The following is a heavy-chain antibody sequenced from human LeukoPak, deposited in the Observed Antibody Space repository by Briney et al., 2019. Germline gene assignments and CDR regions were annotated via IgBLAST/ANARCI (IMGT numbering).Heavy chain of an antibody. V-gene: IGHV4-59*01. Sequence: SETLSLTCTVSGSSISSYYWNWIRQSPGKGLEWIGYISYSGSTFSNPSLQSRVTISVDTSKSQFSLQLSSVTAADTAVYYCARSDGVGAGYYYYGVDVWGLGTTVTVSS. CDR1: GSSISSYY. J-gene: IGHJ6*02. CDR2: ISYSGST. D-gene: IGHD1-26*01. CDR3: ARSDGVGAGYYYYGVDV.